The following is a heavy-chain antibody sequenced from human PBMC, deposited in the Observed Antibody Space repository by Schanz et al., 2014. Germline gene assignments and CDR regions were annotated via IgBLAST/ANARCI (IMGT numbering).Heavy chain of an antibody. CDR2: IVPLLNVT. J-gene: IGHJ5*01. D-gene: IGHD3-10*01. CDR1: GGTFSSYT. CDR3: GEYGSDSYTDP. V-gene: IGHV1-69*02. Sequence: QVQLVQSGAEVKKPGSSMKVSCKASGGTFSSYTINWVRQAPGQGLELMGRIVPLLNVTNYTQKFQGRVTITADKSANTVYMELDSLRSEDTAIYFCGEYGSDSYTDPWGQGTLVSVSS.